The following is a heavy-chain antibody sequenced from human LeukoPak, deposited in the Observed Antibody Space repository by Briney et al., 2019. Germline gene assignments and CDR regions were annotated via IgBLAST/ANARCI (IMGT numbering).Heavy chain of an antibody. D-gene: IGHD6-13*01. CDR1: GGSISSSSYY. J-gene: IGHJ4*02. Sequence: SETLSLTCTVSGGSISSSSYYWGWIRQPPGKGLEGIGSIYYSGSTYYNPSLRSRVTISVDTSKNQFSLKLSSVTAADTAVYYCARGRFPAAAGSFFDSWGQGTLVTVSS. V-gene: IGHV4-39*01. CDR3: ARGRFPAAAGSFFDS. CDR2: IYYSGST.